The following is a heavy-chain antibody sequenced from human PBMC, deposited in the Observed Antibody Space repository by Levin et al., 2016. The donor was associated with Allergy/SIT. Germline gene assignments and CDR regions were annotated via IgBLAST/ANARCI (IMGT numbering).Heavy chain of an antibody. CDR2: ISAYNGNT. CDR1: GYTFTSYG. Sequence: ASVKVSCKASGYTFTSYGISWVRQAPGQGLEWMGWISAYNGNTNYAQKLQGRVTMTTDTSTSTAYMELRSLRSDDTAVYYCARDSISSSRYYYGMDVWGQGTTVTVSS. V-gene: IGHV1-18*01. D-gene: IGHD6-13*01. CDR3: ARDSISSSRYYYGMDV. J-gene: IGHJ6*02.